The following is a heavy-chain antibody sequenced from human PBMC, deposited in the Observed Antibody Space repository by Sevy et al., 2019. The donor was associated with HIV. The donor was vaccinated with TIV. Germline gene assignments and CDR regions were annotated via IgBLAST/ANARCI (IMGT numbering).Heavy chain of an antibody. J-gene: IGHJ4*02. CDR1: GYTFTGYY. D-gene: IGHD3-22*01. CDR3: ARGSSTPLVYYYDSSGYYDGDYYFDY. CDR2: INPNSGGT. V-gene: IGHV1-2*02. Sequence: ASVKVSCKSSGYTFTGYYMHWVRQAPGQGLEWMGWINPNSGGTNYPQKFQGRVTMTRDTSISTAYMELSRLRSDDTAVYYCARGSSTPLVYYYDSSGYYDGDYYFDYWGQGTLVTVSS.